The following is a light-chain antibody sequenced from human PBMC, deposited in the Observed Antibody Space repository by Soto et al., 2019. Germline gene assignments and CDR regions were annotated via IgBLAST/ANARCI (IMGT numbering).Light chain of an antibody. Sequence: QSALTQPASVSGSPGQSITISCTGTSSDVGGYNYVSWYQQHPGKAPQLMIYDVSNRPSGVSNRFSGSKSGNTASLTISGLQAEDEADYYCSSYTSSSVVFGGGTKVTV. CDR3: SSYTSSSVV. V-gene: IGLV2-14*01. CDR2: DVS. CDR1: SSDVGGYNY. J-gene: IGLJ2*01.